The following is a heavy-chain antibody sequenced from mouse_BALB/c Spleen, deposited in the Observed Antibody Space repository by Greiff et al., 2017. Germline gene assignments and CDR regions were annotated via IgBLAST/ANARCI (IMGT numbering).Heavy chain of an antibody. CDR1: GYTFTNHH. Sequence: LKVSGAELVRPGASVKISCKAFGYTFTNHHINWVKQRPGQGLDWIGYINPYNDYTSYNQKFKGKATLTVDKSSSTAYMELSSLTSEDSAVYYCARSIYYGYEGFAYWGQGTLVTVSA. D-gene: IGHD2-2*01. V-gene: IGHV1S45*01. CDR3: ARSIYYGYEGFAY. CDR2: INPYNDYT. J-gene: IGHJ3*01.